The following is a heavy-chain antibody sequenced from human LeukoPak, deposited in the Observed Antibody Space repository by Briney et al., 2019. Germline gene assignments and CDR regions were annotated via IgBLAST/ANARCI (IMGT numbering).Heavy chain of an antibody. CDR1: GFTFSSYA. V-gene: IGHV3-30-3*01. J-gene: IGHJ4*02. CDR3: AREGATVTTSVRRFDY. CDR2: ISYDGSNK. D-gene: IGHD4-17*01. Sequence: GGSLRLSCAASGFTFSSYAMHWVRQAPGKGLEWVAVISYDGSNKYYADSVKGQFTISRDNSKNTLYLQMNSLRAEDTAVYYCAREGATVTTSVRRFDYWGQGTLVTVSS.